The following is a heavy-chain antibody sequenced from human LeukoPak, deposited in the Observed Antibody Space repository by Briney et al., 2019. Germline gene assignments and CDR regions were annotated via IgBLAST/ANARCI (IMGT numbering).Heavy chain of an antibody. V-gene: IGHV1-2*02. J-gene: IGHJ6*03. CDR2: INPTSGVT. D-gene: IGHD3-10*01. CDR1: GYTFIDYY. Sequence: ASVKVSCTASGYTFIDYYIHWVRQAPGQGLEWMGWINPTSGVTKFAQKFQGRVIMTMDTSISTAYMELSRLRSDDTAIYYCWRGQESLYFMDVWGKGTTVTVS. CDR3: WRGQESLYFMDV.